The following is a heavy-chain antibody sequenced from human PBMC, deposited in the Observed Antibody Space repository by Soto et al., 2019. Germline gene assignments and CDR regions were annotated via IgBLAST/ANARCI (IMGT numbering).Heavy chain of an antibody. Sequence: PGGSLRLSCAGSGFTFSSYWMHWVRQAPGKGLEWVANITYDGSEKHYVDSVKGRFIISRDNAQNSLYLQMNSLRAEDTAVYFCARAIGAAASFCGQGTLVTVSS. CDR2: ITYDGSEK. CDR3: ARAIGAAASF. CDR1: GFTFSSYW. J-gene: IGHJ4*02. D-gene: IGHD6-13*01. V-gene: IGHV3-7*01.